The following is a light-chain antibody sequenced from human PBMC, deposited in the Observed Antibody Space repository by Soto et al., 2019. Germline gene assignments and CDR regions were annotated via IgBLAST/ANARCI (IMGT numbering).Light chain of an antibody. J-gene: IGLJ1*01. CDR1: SSNIGSNT. Sequence: QSVLTQPGSVSGTPGQRVTISCSGSSSNIGSNTVNWYQQLPGTAPKLLIYSNNQRPSGVPDRFSGSKSGTSASLAISGLQSEDEDDYYCAAWDARLVRVFRTGTKLTVL. CDR2: SNN. V-gene: IGLV1-44*01. CDR3: AAWDARLVRV.